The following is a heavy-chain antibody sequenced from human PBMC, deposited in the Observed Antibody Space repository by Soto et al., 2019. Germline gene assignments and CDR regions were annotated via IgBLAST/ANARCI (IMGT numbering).Heavy chain of an antibody. J-gene: IGHJ4*02. CDR1: GFTFNTYS. CDR3: ARGTYHLPVDYFDF. D-gene: IGHD2-2*01. CDR2: ISYDGSNK. Sequence: GGSLRLSCAASGFTFNTYSMHWFLHAPCKGLEWVAIISYDGSNKYYADSVKGRFTISRDNSKNTLSLQMNSLRAEDTAVYYCARGTYHLPVDYFDFWGQGTLVTVSS. V-gene: IGHV3-30-3*01.